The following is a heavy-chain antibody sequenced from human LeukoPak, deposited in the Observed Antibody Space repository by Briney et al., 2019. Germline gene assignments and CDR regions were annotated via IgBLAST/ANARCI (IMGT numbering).Heavy chain of an antibody. D-gene: IGHD2-2*01. Sequence: GESLKISCKGSGYSLTSYWIGWVRQMPGKGLEWMGIIYPGDSDTRYSPSFQGQVTISADKSISTAYLQWSSLKASDTATYYCARTYCSSTSCYSFDAFDIWGQGTMVTVSS. V-gene: IGHV5-51*01. CDR2: IYPGDSDT. CDR1: GYSLTSYW. CDR3: ARTYCSSTSCYSFDAFDI. J-gene: IGHJ3*02.